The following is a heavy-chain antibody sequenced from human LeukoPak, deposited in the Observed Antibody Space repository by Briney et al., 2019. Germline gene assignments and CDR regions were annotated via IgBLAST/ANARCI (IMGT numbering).Heavy chain of an antibody. J-gene: IGHJ2*01. CDR1: GGSISSGGHS. V-gene: IGHV4-30-2*01. D-gene: IGHD5-24*01. CDR2: IYFSGTT. CDR3: ARAWGFREDWFFDL. Sequence: ASETLSLTCAVSGGSISSGGHSWSWIRQPPGKDLEWIGNIYFSGTTFHNPSLESRVILSVDNSNNRFSLTLTSVTAADTAVYYCARAWGFREDWFFDLWGRGALVTVSS.